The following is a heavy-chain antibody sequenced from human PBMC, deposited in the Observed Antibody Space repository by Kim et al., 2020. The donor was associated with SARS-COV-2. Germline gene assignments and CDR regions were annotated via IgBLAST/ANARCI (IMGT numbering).Heavy chain of an antibody. CDR3: AKGSLAARYFDS. J-gene: IGHJ4*02. CDR2: T. Sequence: TYYADSVKGRFTISRDNSKNTLYLQMNSLRAEDTAVYYCAKGSLAARYFDSWGQGSLVTVSS. V-gene: IGHV3-23*01. D-gene: IGHD1-1*01.